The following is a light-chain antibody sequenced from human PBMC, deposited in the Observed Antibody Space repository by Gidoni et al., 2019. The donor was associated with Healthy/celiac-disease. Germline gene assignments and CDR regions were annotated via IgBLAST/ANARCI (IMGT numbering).Light chain of an antibody. J-gene: IGLJ2*01. CDR3: QSADSSGTYRV. CDR1: ALEKQY. CDR2: KDS. Sequence: SYELTPPPSVSASPGKTASITCSGDALEKQYAYWYQQKPGQAPVLVIYKDSERPSGIPERFSGSSSGTTVTLTISGVQAEDEADYYCQSADSSGTYRVFGGGTKLTVL. V-gene: IGLV3-25*03.